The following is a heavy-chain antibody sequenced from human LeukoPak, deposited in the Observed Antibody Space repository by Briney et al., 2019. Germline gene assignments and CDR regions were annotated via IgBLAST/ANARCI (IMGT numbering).Heavy chain of an antibody. J-gene: IGHJ4*02. CDR2: IKEAGSEK. CDR1: GFTFSNYW. V-gene: IGHV3-7*04. Sequence: GGSLRLSCAASGFTFSNYWMSWVRQAPGRGLEFMANIKEAGSEKYYVDSVKGRFTISRDNDKNLVHLQMNSLRAEDTAVYYCARGGGMRSWYDFDYWGQGTLVTVSS. D-gene: IGHD6-13*01. CDR3: ARGGGMRSWYDFDY.